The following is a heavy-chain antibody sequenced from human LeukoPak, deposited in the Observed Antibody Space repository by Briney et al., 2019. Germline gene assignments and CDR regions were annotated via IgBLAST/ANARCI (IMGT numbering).Heavy chain of an antibody. CDR2: INRDESST. Sequence: PGGSLRLSCAASGFTFSYYLMHWVRQAPGKGLVWVSRINRDESSTNFYADSVKGRFIISKDNAKNTLYLQMNRLRAEFTAVYFCGRGGNGIDIWGQGTTVIVSS. V-gene: IGHV3-74*01. CDR3: GRGGNGIDI. D-gene: IGHD2-8*01. CDR1: GFTFSYYL. J-gene: IGHJ3*02.